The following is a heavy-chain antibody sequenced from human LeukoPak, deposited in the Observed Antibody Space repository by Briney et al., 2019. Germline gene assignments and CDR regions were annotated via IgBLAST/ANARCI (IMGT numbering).Heavy chain of an antibody. J-gene: IGHJ4*02. D-gene: IGHD1-26*01. CDR2: IYDFGST. V-gene: IGHV4-59*11. Sequence: SETLSLTCTVSGGSFINHYWSWIRQTPGKGLEGIGYIYDFGSTDYNPSLKSRVNMSADTSKNQFSLKLTSVTVADTAIYYCAGAVGALLTWAFWGQGTLVTVSS. CDR3: AGAVGALLTWAF. CDR1: GGSFINHY.